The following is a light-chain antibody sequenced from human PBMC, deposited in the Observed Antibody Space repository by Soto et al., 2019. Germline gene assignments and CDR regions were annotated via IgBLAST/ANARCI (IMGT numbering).Light chain of an antibody. CDR3: SSYAGIDSLL. V-gene: IGLV2-8*01. CDR1: GSDVGAYNY. J-gene: IGLJ2*01. Sequence: QSALPQPPSASGSPGQSVPISCTGSGSDVGAYNYVSWYKQPPGKAPKLMIYEVSERPSGVPNRFSGSKSGNTASRTVSGLQTEDEADYYCSSYAGIDSLLFGGGTKVTVL. CDR2: EVS.